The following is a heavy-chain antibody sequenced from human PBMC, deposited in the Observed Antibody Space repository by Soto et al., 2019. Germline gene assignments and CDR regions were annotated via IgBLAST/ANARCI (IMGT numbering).Heavy chain of an antibody. Sequence: EVQLLESGGGFVQPGGSLRLSCAASGFTFNSYAMSWVRQAPGKGLQWVSAISGSGGSTYYADSVRGRFTISRDNSKNTLYLQMRTLSADDTAVYYCAKDRQLEFPYNCLDPWGQGTLLTVSS. D-gene: IGHD3-3*01. V-gene: IGHV3-23*01. CDR2: ISGSGGST. CDR1: GFTFNSYA. J-gene: IGHJ5*02. CDR3: AKDRQLEFPYNCLDP.